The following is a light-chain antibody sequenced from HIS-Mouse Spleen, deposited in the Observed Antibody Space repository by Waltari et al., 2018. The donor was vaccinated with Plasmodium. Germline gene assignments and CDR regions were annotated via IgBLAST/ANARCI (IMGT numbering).Light chain of an antibody. V-gene: IGLV2-23*01. J-gene: IGLJ2*01. CDR3: CSYAGSRMV. CDR1: SSDVGSYNL. Sequence: QSALTQPASVSGSPGQSITISCTGTSSDVGSYNLFSWYHQHPGKAPKLMIYEGSKRPSGVSNRFSGSKSGNTASLTISGLQAEDEADYYCCSYAGSRMVFGGGTKLTVL. CDR2: EGS.